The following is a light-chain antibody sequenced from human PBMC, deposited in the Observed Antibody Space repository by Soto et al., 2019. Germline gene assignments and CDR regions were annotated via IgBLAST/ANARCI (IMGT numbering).Light chain of an antibody. CDR2: GAS. J-gene: IGKJ5*01. Sequence: EIVSSQSPGTLSLSPGERATISCRASQSVISNYLAWYQKKPGQAPRLLIYGASSRATGIPDRFSGSASGTDFTLTISRLEPEDFAVYYCQQYGSSPTFGQGTRLEIK. CDR1: QSVISNY. CDR3: QQYGSSPT. V-gene: IGKV3-20*01.